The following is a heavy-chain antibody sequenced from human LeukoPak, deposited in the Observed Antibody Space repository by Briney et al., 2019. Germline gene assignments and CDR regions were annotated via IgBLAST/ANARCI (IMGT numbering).Heavy chain of an antibody. V-gene: IGHV4-61*02. Sequence: SQTLSLTCTVSGGSISSGSYYWSWIRQPAGKGLEWIGRIYTSGSTNYNPSLKSRVTISVDTSKNQFSLKLSSVTAADTAVYYCARHRREYYYGSGGANYYYYYMDVWGKGTTVTISS. J-gene: IGHJ6*03. CDR2: IYTSGST. CDR1: GGSISSGSYY. D-gene: IGHD3-10*01. CDR3: ARHRREYYYGSGGANYYYYYMDV.